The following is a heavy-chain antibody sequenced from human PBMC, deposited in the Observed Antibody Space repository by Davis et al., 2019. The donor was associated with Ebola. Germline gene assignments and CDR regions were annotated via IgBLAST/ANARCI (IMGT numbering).Heavy chain of an antibody. CDR1: GFTFSIYW. V-gene: IGHV3-7*03. J-gene: IGHJ6*02. Sequence: PGGSLRLSCAASGFTFSIYWMSWVRQAPGKGLEWVANIKQDGSEKYYVDSVKGRFTISRDNAKNSLYLQMNSLRAEDTALYYCAKANSSGWYESYYGMDVWGQGTTVTVSS. CDR3: AKANSSGWYESYYGMDV. D-gene: IGHD6-19*01. CDR2: IKQDGSEK.